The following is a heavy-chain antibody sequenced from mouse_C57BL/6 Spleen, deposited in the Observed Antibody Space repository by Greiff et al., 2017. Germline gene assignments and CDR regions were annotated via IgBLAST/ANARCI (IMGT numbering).Heavy chain of an antibody. CDR1: GYTFTSYW. CDR3: ARRGIITTVVAPFAY. CDR2: IHPNSGST. J-gene: IGHJ3*01. V-gene: IGHV1-64*01. D-gene: IGHD1-1*01. Sequence: QVQLQQPGAELVKPGASVKLSCKASGYTFTSYWMHWVKQRPGQGLEWIGMIHPNSGSTNYNEKFKSKATLTVDKSSSTAYMQLSSLTSEDSAVYYCARRGIITTVVAPFAYWGQGTLVTVSA.